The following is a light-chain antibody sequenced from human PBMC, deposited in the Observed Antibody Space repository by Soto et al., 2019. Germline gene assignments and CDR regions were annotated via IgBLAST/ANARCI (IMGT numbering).Light chain of an antibody. J-gene: IGLJ3*02. CDR1: SSNIGNNY. CDR2: ENY. Sequence: QSVLTQPPSVSAAPGQKVTISCSGSSSNIGNNYVSWYQQLPGTAPKLLIYENYKRPSGIPDRFSGSKSGTSATLGITGLQTGDEADYYCGTWDSSLSLWVFGGGTKLTVL. CDR3: GTWDSSLSLWV. V-gene: IGLV1-51*02.